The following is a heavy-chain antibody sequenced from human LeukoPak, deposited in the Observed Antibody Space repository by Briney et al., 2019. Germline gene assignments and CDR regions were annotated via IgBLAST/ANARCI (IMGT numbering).Heavy chain of an antibody. Sequence: ASVKVSCKASGYTFTGYYMHWVRQAPGQGLEWMGWFNPDSGGTHYAQKFQGRVTMTRDTSISTAYMELNRLRSDDTAVYYCARQQQLLDYWGQGTLVTVSS. CDR2: FNPDSGGT. CDR3: ARQQQLLDY. V-gene: IGHV1-2*02. J-gene: IGHJ4*02. D-gene: IGHD6-13*01. CDR1: GYTFTGYY.